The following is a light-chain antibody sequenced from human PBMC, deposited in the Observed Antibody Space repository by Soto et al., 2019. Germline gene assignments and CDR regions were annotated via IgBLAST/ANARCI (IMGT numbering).Light chain of an antibody. Sequence: MMMTQSPATLSVSQGERVTLSCRTSHSVNSHVAWYQQKPGQAPRLLLYGASTRATGIPVRFSGSGFGTEFTLTISSLQSEDFAVYYCQQYKNWPLFGQGTLLEVK. CDR1: HSVNSH. CDR2: GAS. V-gene: IGKV3-15*01. J-gene: IGKJ5*01. CDR3: QQYKNWPL.